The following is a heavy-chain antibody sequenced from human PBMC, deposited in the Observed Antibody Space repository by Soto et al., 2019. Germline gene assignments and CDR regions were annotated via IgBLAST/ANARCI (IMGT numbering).Heavy chain of an antibody. D-gene: IGHD2-8*01. CDR1: GFTFSGYS. Sequence: EVQLVESGGGLVKPGGSLRLSCVASGFTFSGYSINWVRQAPGKGLEWVSYISGPSIYIYYADSVKGRFTISSDNAKSAVYLQMNSLTAEDTAVYYCARGFRNGFNVWGQGTTVSVSS. J-gene: IGHJ6*02. CDR3: ARGFRNGFNV. CDR2: ISGPSIYI. V-gene: IGHV3-21*01.